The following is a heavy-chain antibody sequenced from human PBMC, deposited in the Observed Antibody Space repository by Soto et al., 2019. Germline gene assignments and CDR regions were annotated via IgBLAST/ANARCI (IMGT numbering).Heavy chain of an antibody. D-gene: IGHD6-19*01. CDR1: GYTFTSYG. Sequence: QIQLVQSGDEVKKPGASVKVSCKASGYTFTSYGITWVRRAPGQGLEWMGWISAYNGNINYVEKFLGRVTMTTDTFTSTAYMELRSLRSDDTAVYYCARDYNSGWYYFDYWGQGTLVTVSS. V-gene: IGHV1-18*01. J-gene: IGHJ4*02. CDR2: ISAYNGNI. CDR3: ARDYNSGWYYFDY.